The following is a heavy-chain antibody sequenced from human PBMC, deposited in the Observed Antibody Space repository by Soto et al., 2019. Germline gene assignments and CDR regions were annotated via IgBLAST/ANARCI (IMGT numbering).Heavy chain of an antibody. V-gene: IGHV3-21*01. D-gene: IGHD5-18*01. CDR3: ARDQPGYSYGYGLGY. J-gene: IGHJ4*02. Sequence: EVQLVESGGGLVKPGGSLRLSCAASGFTFSSYGMNWVRQAPGKGLEWVSSISSSSSDIYYADSVKGRFTISRDNAKNSVYLQMNSLRAEDTAVYYCARDQPGYSYGYGLGYWGQGTLVTVSS. CDR1: GFTFSSYG. CDR2: ISSSSSDI.